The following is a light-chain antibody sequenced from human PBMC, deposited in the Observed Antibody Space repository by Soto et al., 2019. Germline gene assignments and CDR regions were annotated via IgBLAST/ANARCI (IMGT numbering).Light chain of an antibody. V-gene: IGKV3-20*01. CDR2: GAS. CDR1: QDVSNSY. Sequence: EIVLTQSPGTLSLSPGERASLSCRASQDVSNSYLAWYQQKPGQAPRLLIYGASSRATGIPDRCSGGGSGTDFTLAISRLEPEDFAVYYCQQYGSSPLTFGGGTKVVIK. CDR3: QQYGSSPLT. J-gene: IGKJ4*01.